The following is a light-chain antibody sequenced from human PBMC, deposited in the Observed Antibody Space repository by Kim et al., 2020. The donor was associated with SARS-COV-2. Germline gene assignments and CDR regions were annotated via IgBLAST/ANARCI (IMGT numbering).Light chain of an antibody. CDR2: SND. CDR1: TSNIATIT. CDR3: SAWDDSLNGVI. Sequence: HTLTLSCAGSTSNIATITVTGSQQLPRTAPKPLTCSNDHRPSGVPDRFSGYKSGTSASLAISRLQSEDEADYYCSAWDDSLNGVIFGGGTQLTVL. J-gene: IGLJ2*01. V-gene: IGLV1-44*01.